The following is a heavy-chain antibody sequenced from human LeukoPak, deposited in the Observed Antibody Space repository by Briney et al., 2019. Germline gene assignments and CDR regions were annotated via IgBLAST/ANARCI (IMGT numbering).Heavy chain of an antibody. CDR2: INHSGST. D-gene: IGHD4-11*01. V-gene: IGHV4-34*01. CDR3: ARGHSNYFYYYYGMDV. CDR1: GGSFSGYY. J-gene: IGHJ6*02. Sequence: SETLSLTCAVYGGSFSGYYWSWIRQPPGKGLEWIGEINHSGSTNYNPSLKSRVTIPVDTSKNQFSLKLSSVTAADTAVYYCARGHSNYFYYYYGMDVWGQGTTVTVSS.